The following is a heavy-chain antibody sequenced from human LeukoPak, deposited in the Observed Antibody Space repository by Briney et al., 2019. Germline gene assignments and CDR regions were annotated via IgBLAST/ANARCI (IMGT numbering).Heavy chain of an antibody. J-gene: IGHJ4*02. D-gene: IGHD5-18*01. Sequence: ASVKVSCKASGHTFTDYYMHWVRQAPGQGLEWMGWINPNSGDTNYAQKFQGRVTMTRDTSISTAYMELSRLRSDDTAVYYCAREQDIGMVSALDYWGQGTLVTVSS. CDR1: GHTFTDYY. CDR2: INPNSGDT. CDR3: AREQDIGMVSALDY. V-gene: IGHV1-2*02.